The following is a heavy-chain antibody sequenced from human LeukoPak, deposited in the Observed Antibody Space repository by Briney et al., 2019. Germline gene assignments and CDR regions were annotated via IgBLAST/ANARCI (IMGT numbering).Heavy chain of an antibody. CDR2: ISPTGSST. D-gene: IGHD2-8*02. V-gene: IGHV1-46*01. CDR3: ARGESGGYFDY. CDR1: GYTFTNYY. Sequence: ASVKVSRKASGYTFTNYYMHWVRQAPGQGLEWLGLISPTGSSTNYAQKFRGRVTMTRDTSTTTVYMELSSLRSEDTAVYYCARGESGGYFDYWGQGTLVTVSS. J-gene: IGHJ4*02.